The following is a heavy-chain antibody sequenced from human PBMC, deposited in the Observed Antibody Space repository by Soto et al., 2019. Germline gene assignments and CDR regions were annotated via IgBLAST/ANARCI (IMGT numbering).Heavy chain of an antibody. Sequence: SETLSLTCTVSGGSISSGGYYWSWIRQHPGKGLEWIGYIYYSGSTYYNQSLKSRVTISVDTSKKQFSMKLSSVTAADTAVFYCARGYYDILTGPLGRAGDAFDIWGQGTMVTVSS. CDR1: GGSISSGGYY. D-gene: IGHD3-9*01. J-gene: IGHJ3*02. CDR2: IYYSGST. V-gene: IGHV4-31*03. CDR3: ARGYYDILTGPLGRAGDAFDI.